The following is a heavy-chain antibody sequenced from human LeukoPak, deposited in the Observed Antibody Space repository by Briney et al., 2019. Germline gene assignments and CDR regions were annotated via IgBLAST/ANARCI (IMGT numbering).Heavy chain of an antibody. CDR2: IIPIFGTA. CDR3: ARAGDGGDAFDI. D-gene: IGHD3-16*01. Sequence: GASVKVSCKASGYTFTSYYMHWVRQAPGQGLEWMGGIIPIFGTANYAQKFQGRVTITADESTSTAYMELSSLRSEDTAVYYCARAGDGGDAFDIWGQGTMVTVSS. CDR1: GYTFTSYY. V-gene: IGHV1-69*13. J-gene: IGHJ3*02.